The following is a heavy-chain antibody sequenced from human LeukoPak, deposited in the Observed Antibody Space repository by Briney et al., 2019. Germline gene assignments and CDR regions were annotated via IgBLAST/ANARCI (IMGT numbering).Heavy chain of an antibody. Sequence: GGSLRLSCAASGFTFSNAWMSWVRQAPGKGLEWVGRITSKPDRGTTDCAAPVKGRFTISRDDSKNTLYLQMNSLKTEDTAVYYCTTTVVVRGHYFDYWGQGTLVTVSS. J-gene: IGHJ4*02. CDR2: ITSKPDRGTT. D-gene: IGHD3-10*01. CDR3: TTTVVVRGHYFDY. CDR1: GFTFSNAW. V-gene: IGHV3-15*01.